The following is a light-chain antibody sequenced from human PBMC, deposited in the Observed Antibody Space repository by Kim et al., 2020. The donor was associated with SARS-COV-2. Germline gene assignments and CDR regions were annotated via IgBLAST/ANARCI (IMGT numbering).Light chain of an antibody. V-gene: IGKV1-39*01. CDR3: QQSYSTPPLT. CDR2: AAS. Sequence: SVGDRVIITCRASQSISSYLNWYQQKPGKAPKLLIYAASSLQSGVPSRFSGSGSGTDFTLTISSLQPEDFATYYCQQSYSTPPLTFGGGTKVDIK. CDR1: QSISSY. J-gene: IGKJ4*01.